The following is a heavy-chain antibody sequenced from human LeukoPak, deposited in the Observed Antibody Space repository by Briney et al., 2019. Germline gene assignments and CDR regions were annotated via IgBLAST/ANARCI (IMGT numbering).Heavy chain of an antibody. CDR3: AKAYYDSSGYSYYFDY. Sequence: PGGSLRLXCAASGFPFSAYSMNWVRQAPGKGLEWVSSISGSSSYMFYADSVKGRFTISRDNAKNSLYLQMNSLRAEDTAVYYCAKAYYDSSGYSYYFDYWGQGTLVTVSS. V-gene: IGHV3-21*01. J-gene: IGHJ4*02. D-gene: IGHD3-22*01. CDR1: GFPFSAYS. CDR2: ISGSSSYM.